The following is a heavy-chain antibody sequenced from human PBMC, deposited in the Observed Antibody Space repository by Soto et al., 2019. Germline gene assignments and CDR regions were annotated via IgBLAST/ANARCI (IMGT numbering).Heavy chain of an antibody. Sequence: GGSLRLSCAASGFTFSSYAMSWVRQAPGKGLEWVSAISGSGGSTYYADSVKGRFTISRDNSKNTLYLQMNSLRAEDTAVYYCARDSGYSYGTDFDYWGQGTLVTVSS. J-gene: IGHJ4*02. CDR2: ISGSGGST. CDR1: GFTFSSYA. CDR3: ARDSGYSYGTDFDY. V-gene: IGHV3-23*01. D-gene: IGHD5-18*01.